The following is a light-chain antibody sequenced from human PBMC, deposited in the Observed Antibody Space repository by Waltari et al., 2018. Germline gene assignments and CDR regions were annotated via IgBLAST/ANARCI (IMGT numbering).Light chain of an antibody. V-gene: IGKV1-39*01. Sequence: DIQMTQSPSSLSASVGDRVPATCRASQSISRYLNWYKQNPGKAPKLLIYAASSLQSGVPSRFSGSGSGTDFTLTISSLQPEDFATYYCQQSYGTPRTFGQGTNLEIK. J-gene: IGKJ2*01. CDR2: AAS. CDR1: QSISRY. CDR3: QQSYGTPRT.